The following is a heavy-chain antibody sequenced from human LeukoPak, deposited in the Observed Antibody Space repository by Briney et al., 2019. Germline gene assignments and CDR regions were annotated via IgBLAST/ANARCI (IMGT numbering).Heavy chain of an antibody. D-gene: IGHD7-27*01. V-gene: IGHV3-74*01. J-gene: IGHJ4*02. CDR1: GVNFASNW. CDR3: AGSLGPLTEY. Sequence: PGGSLRLSCAASGVNFASNWMHWVRQTPGKGLTWVSRINSGGSGTSYADSVEGRFTISRDNAKNTLYLQMTSLRVEDTAVYYCAGSLGPLTEYWGQGTLVTVSS. CDR2: INSGGSGT.